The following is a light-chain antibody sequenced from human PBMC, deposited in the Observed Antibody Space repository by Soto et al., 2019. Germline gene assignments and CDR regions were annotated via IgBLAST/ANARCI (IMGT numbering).Light chain of an antibody. CDR1: QGISSY. Sequence: AIRMTQSPSSLSASTGDRVTITCRASQGISSYLAWYQQKPGKAPKLLIYAASTLQSGVPSRFSGSGSGTDFTITISFLQSEDFATYYCQQYYSYPLTFGPGNKVDIK. J-gene: IGKJ3*01. CDR2: AAS. V-gene: IGKV1-8*01. CDR3: QQYYSYPLT.